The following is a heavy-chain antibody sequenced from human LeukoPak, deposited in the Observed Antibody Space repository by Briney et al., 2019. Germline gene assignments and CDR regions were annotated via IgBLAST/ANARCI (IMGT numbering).Heavy chain of an antibody. CDR2: INHSGST. CDR1: GGSFSGYY. J-gene: IGHJ5*02. D-gene: IGHD1-26*01. CDR3: ARHFGGSYLAMYNWFDP. V-gene: IGHV4-34*01. Sequence: PSETLSLTCAVYGGSFSGYYWSWIRQPPGKGLEWIGEINHSGSTNYNPSLKSRVTISVDTSKNQFSLKLSSVTAADTAVYYCARHFGGSYLAMYNWFDPWGQGTLVTVSS.